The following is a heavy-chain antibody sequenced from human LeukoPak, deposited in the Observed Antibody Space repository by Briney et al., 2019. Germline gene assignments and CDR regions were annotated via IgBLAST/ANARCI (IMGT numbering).Heavy chain of an antibody. CDR3: TTQGAYCRGDCYLDY. CDR2: ITIKADGGTT. J-gene: IGHJ4*02. D-gene: IGHD2-21*02. V-gene: IGHV3-15*01. Sequence: GGSLRLSCAASGFAFSNAWMSWVRQAPGKGLDWVGRITIKADGGTTAYAAPVKGRITISRDDSKNTLYLQMNSLKTEDTAVYYCTTQGAYCRGDCYLDYWGQGTLVTVSS. CDR1: GFAFSNAW.